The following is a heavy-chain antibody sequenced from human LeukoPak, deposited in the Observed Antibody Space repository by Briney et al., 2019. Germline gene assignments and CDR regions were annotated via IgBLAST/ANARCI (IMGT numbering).Heavy chain of an antibody. CDR2: ISYDGSNK. J-gene: IGHJ4*02. D-gene: IGHD3-22*01. CDR1: GFTVSSNY. CDR3: AKDHVLEPAWSSGLDY. V-gene: IGHV3-30*18. Sequence: GGSLRLSCAASGFTVSSNYMHWVRQAPGKGLEWVAVISYDGSNKYYADSVKGRFTISRDNSKNTLYLQMNSLRAEDTAVYYCAKDHVLEPAWSSGLDYWGQGTLVTVSS.